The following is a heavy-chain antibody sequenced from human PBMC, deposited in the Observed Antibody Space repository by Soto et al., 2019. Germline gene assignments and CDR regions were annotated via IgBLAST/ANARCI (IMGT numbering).Heavy chain of an antibody. J-gene: IGHJ6*02. CDR3: ARDRPYSSSPEGGYGMDV. D-gene: IGHD6-6*01. V-gene: IGHV4-31*03. Sequence: QVQLQESGPGLVKPSQTLSLTCTVSGGSISSGGYYWSWIRQHPGKGLEWIGYIYYSGSTYCNPSLKRRVTISVDTSKNLFSLKLSSVTAADTAVYYCARDRPYSSSPEGGYGMDVWGQGTTVTVSS. CDR2: IYYSGST. CDR1: GGSISSGGYY.